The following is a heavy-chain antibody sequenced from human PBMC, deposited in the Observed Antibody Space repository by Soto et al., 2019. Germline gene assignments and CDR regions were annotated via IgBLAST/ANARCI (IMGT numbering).Heavy chain of an antibody. CDR2: ISSNGGST. Sequence: PGGSLRLSCSASGFTFSSYAMHWVRQAPGKGLEYVSAISSNGGSTYYADSVKGRFTISRDNSKNTLYLQMSSLRAEDTAVYYCVKDLAHCGGDCYLLDDAFDIWGQGTMVTVSS. V-gene: IGHV3-64D*06. CDR1: GFTFSSYA. CDR3: VKDLAHCGGDCYLLDDAFDI. D-gene: IGHD2-21*02. J-gene: IGHJ3*02.